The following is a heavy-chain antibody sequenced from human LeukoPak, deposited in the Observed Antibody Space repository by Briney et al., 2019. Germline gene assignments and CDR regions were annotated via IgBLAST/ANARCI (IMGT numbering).Heavy chain of an antibody. D-gene: IGHD4-17*01. J-gene: IGHJ4*02. CDR1: GYTLTELS. Sequence: GASVKVSCKVSGYTLTELSMHWVRQAPGKGLEWMGGFDPEDGETIYAQKFQGRVTMTEDTSTDTAYMELSSLRSEDTAVYYCATIGHEPDDYGDYWPHFDYWGQGTLVTVSS. V-gene: IGHV1-24*01. CDR2: FDPEDGET. CDR3: ATIGHEPDDYGDYWPHFDY.